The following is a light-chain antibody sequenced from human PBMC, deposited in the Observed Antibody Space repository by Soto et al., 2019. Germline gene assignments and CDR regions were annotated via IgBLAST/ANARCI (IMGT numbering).Light chain of an antibody. V-gene: IGLV3-1*01. CDR3: QTWDSSTVV. J-gene: IGLJ2*01. CDR1: RLGDKY. Sequence: SYDLTQPPSVSVSPGQTASISCSGDRLGDKYACWYQQKPGQSPLLVIYQDDKRPSGIPERFSGSNSGNTATLTIGGTQAMDEADYYCQTWDSSTVVFGGGTKLTVL. CDR2: QDD.